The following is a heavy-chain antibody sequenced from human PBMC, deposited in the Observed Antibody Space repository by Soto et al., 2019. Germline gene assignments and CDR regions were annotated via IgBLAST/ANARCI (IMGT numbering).Heavy chain of an antibody. J-gene: IGHJ4*02. Sequence: QITLKESGPTLVKPTQTLTLTCSFSGFSLTTVGVGVGWIRQPPGKALEWLALIFWDDDKYYSPSLKSRLTITKDTSKNHVVLTMANMDPADTATYYCAHRPSGFGELLSRPFDHWGRGALVTVSS. CDR3: AHRPSGFGELLSRPFDH. D-gene: IGHD3-10*01. V-gene: IGHV2-5*02. CDR2: IFWDDDK. CDR1: GFSLTTVGVG.